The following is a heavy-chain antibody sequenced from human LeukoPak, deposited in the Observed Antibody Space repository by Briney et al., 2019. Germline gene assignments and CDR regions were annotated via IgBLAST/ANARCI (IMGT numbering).Heavy chain of an antibody. J-gene: IGHJ4*02. V-gene: IGHV4-30-4*01. CDR1: GGSISNGDYY. D-gene: IGHD3-3*01. Sequence: SETLSLTCTVSGGSISNGDYYWSWIRQPPGKGLEWIGYIYYSGSTYYNPSLKSRVTISVDTFENQFSLKLSPVTAADTAVYYCASLPRSGFPYYFDYWGQGTLVTVSS. CDR3: ASLPRSGFPYYFDY. CDR2: IYYSGST.